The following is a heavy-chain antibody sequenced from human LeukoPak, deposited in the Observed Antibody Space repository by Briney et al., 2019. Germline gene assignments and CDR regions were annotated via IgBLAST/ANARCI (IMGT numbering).Heavy chain of an antibody. CDR1: GGSISSYY. V-gene: IGHV4-59*01. D-gene: IGHD6-19*01. CDR2: IYYSGST. Sequence: SETLSLTCTVSGGSISSYYWNWIRQPPGKGLEWIGYIYYSGSTNYNPSLKSRVTISVDTSKNQFSLKLSSVTAADTAVYYCARDSGWDPFDYWGQGTLVTVSS. J-gene: IGHJ4*02. CDR3: ARDSGWDPFDY.